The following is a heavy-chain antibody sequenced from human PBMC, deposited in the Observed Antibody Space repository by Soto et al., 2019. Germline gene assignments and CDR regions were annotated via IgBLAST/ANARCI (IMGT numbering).Heavy chain of an antibody. CDR1: GYSFSNSW. J-gene: IGHJ6*02. CDR3: ARLWRESSTLLSPYYMDF. V-gene: IGHV5-51*01. CDR2: IYPGDSDT. D-gene: IGHD3-10*01. Sequence: GEAMNSSCKGSGYSFSNSWIGWVRQMPGKGLEWMGYIYPGDSDTRYSPSFQGQVTISADKSISTAYLQWNSLEASDTAMYYCARLWRESSTLLSPYYMDFRGQGPTVSLFS.